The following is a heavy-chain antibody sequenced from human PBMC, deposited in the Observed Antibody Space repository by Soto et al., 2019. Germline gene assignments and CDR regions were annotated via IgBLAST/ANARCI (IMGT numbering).Heavy chain of an antibody. CDR3: AGLRQDFDY. V-gene: IGHV4-39*01. Sequence: SETLSLTCTVSGGSISSSSYYWGWIRQPPGKGLEWIGSIYYSGSTYYNPSLKSRVTISVDTSKNQFSLKLSSVTAADTAVYYCAGLRQDFDYWGQGTLVTVSS. CDR1: GGSISSSSYY. J-gene: IGHJ4*02. CDR2: IYYSGST.